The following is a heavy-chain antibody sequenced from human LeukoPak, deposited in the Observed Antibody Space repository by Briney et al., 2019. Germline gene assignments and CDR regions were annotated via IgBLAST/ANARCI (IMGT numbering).Heavy chain of an antibody. CDR2: IYYSGST. Sequence: PSETLSLTCTVSGGSISSGDYYWSWIRQPPGKGLEWIGYIYYSGSTYYNPSLKSRVTISVDTSKNQFSLKLSSVTAADTAVYYCARDNDSREGGAFDIWGQGTMVTVSS. D-gene: IGHD3-22*01. CDR1: GGSISSGDYY. V-gene: IGHV4-30-4*08. J-gene: IGHJ3*02. CDR3: ARDNDSREGGAFDI.